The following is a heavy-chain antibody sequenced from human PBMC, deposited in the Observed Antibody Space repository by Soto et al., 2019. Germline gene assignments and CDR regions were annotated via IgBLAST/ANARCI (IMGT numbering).Heavy chain of an antibody. J-gene: IGHJ4*02. D-gene: IGHD2-15*01. CDR3: ARVDCSGGSCYSGGGVDY. Sequence: EVQLVESGGGLVQPGGSLRLSCAASGFTFSSYWMSWVRQAPGKGLEWVANIKQDGSEKYYVDSVKGRFTISRDNAKNSLYLQMISLRAEDTAVYYCARVDCSGGSCYSGGGVDYWGQGTLVTVSS. CDR1: GFTFSSYW. V-gene: IGHV3-7*01. CDR2: IKQDGSEK.